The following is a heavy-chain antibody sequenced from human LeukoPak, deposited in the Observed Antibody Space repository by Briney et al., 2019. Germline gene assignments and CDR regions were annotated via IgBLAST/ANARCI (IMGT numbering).Heavy chain of an antibody. V-gene: IGHV3-48*01. J-gene: IGHJ3*02. CDR3: ARDRRETYYDFWSGRDAFDI. CDR2: ISSSSSTI. D-gene: IGHD3-3*01. CDR1: GFTFSSYS. Sequence: GGSLRLSCAASGFTFSSYSMDWVRQAPGKGLEWVSYISSSSSTIYYADSVKGRFTISRDNAKNSLYLQMNSLRAEDTAVYYCARDRRETYYDFWSGRDAFDIWGQGTMVTVSS.